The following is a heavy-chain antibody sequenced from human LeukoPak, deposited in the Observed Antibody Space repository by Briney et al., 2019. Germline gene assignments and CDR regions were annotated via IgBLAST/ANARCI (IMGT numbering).Heavy chain of an antibody. CDR3: ARDSVVVRHDFQH. V-gene: IGHV1-18*01. D-gene: IGHD3-22*01. J-gene: IGHJ1*01. CDR1: GGTFSSYA. Sequence: ASVKVSCKASGGTFSSYAISWVRQAPGQGLEWMGWISAYNGNTNYAQKLQGRVTMTTDTSTSTAYMELRSLRSDDTAVYYCARDSVVVRHDFQHWGQGTLVTVSS. CDR2: ISAYNGNT.